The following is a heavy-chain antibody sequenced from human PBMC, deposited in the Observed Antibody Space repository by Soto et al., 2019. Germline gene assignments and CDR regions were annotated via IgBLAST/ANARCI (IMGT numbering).Heavy chain of an antibody. CDR3: ARVRRWLPEEMVDL. D-gene: IGHD5-12*01. J-gene: IGHJ5*02. CDR1: GLTFSDYQ. CDR2: VNDSGNS. Sequence: TGAASGLTFSDYQMSWIRQAPGKGLEWIGEVNDSGNSNYNPSLKRRVVISVDTPKNEFSLKMNTVTAADTGVYYCARVRRWLPEEMVDLWGQGALVTVSS. V-gene: IGHV4-34*01.